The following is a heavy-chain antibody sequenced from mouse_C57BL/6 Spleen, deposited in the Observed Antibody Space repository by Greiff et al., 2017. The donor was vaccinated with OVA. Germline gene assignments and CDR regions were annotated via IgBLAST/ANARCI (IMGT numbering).Heavy chain of an antibody. CDR2: IDPEDGET. D-gene: IGHD1-1*01. Sequence: EVQLVESGAELVKPGASVKLSCTASGFNIKDYYMHWVKQRTEQGLEWIGRIDPEDGETKYAPKFQGKATITADTSSNTAYLQLSSLTSEDTAVYYCALYYYGSSYDWFAYWGQGTLVTVSA. J-gene: IGHJ3*01. V-gene: IGHV14-2*01. CDR3: ALYYYGSSYDWFAY. CDR1: GFNIKDYY.